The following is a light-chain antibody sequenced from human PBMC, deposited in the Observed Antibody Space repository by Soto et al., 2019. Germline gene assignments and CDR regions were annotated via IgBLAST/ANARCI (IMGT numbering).Light chain of an antibody. CDR2: DGS. J-gene: IGKJ2*01. V-gene: IGKV3-11*01. CDR3: QQRSSRNT. Sequence: EIVLTQSPGTQSLSPGERATLSCRASQSVNSDYLAWYQQIPGQAPRLLMYDGSNRATGIPARFSGSGSGTDFNLTISRLEPEDFGIYYCQQRSSRNTFGQGTKLEIK. CDR1: QSVNSDY.